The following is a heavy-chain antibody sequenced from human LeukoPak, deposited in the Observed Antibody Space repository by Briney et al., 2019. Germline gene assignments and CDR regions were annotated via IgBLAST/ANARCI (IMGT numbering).Heavy chain of an antibody. J-gene: IGHJ5*02. Sequence: SVKVSCKASGGTFSSYAISWVRQAPGQGLEWMGGIIPIFGTANYAQKFQGRVTITTDESTSTAYMELSSLRSEDTAVYYCATPGHYYDSSGYPWGQGTLVTVSS. V-gene: IGHV1-69*05. CDR3: ATPGHYYDSSGYP. D-gene: IGHD3-22*01. CDR1: GGTFSSYA. CDR2: IIPIFGTA.